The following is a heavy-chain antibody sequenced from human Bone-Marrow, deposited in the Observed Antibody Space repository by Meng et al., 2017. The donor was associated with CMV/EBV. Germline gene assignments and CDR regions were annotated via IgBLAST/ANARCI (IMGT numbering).Heavy chain of an antibody. CDR2: ISYDGSNK. D-gene: IGHD6-6*01. V-gene: IGHV3-30-3*01. J-gene: IGHJ6*02. CDR1: ETSFSSYA. CDR3: ARDIAARHPEGYYYYGMEV. Sequence: GASLKISCAASETSFSSYAMHWVRQAPGKGLEWVAVISYDGSNKYYADSVKGRFTISRDNSKNTQYLQMNSLRAEDTAVYYCARDIAARHPEGYYYYGMEVWGQGTTVTVSS.